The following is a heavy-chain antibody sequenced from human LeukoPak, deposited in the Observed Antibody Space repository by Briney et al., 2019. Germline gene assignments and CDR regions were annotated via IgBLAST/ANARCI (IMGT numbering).Heavy chain of an antibody. Sequence: SETLSLTCTVSGYSISSGYYWGWIRQPPGKGLEWIGSISHSGSTYYNPSLKSRVSISVDTSKNQFSLKLSSVTAADTAVYYCARATTGYFDYWGQGTLVTVSP. D-gene: IGHD1-14*01. CDR1: GYSISSGYY. CDR3: ARATTGYFDY. J-gene: IGHJ4*02. CDR2: ISHSGST. V-gene: IGHV4-38-2*02.